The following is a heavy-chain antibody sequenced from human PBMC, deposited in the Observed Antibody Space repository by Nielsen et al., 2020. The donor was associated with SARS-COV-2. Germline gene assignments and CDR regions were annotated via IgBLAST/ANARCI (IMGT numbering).Heavy chain of an antibody. CDR3: ASSNCSSTSCYRLYYGMDV. Sequence: WVRQAPGQGLEWMGGIIPIFGIANYAQKFQGRVTITADKSTSTAYMELSSLRSEDTAVYYCASSNCSSTSCYRLYYGMDVWGQGTTVTVSS. V-gene: IGHV1-69*17. CDR2: IIPIFGIA. D-gene: IGHD2-2*01. J-gene: IGHJ6*02.